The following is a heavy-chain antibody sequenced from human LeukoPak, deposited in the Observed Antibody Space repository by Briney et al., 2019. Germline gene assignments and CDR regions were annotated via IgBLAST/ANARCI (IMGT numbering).Heavy chain of an antibody. Sequence: SETLSLTCTVSGGSISSGDYYWSWIRQPPGKGLEWIGYIYYSGSTYYNPSLKSRVTISVDTSKDQFSLKLGSVTAADTAVYYCAREDDSSGYYYPNYWGQGTLVTVPS. CDR3: AREDDSSGYYYPNY. V-gene: IGHV4-30-4*01. J-gene: IGHJ4*02. D-gene: IGHD3-22*01. CDR1: GGSISSGDYY. CDR2: IYYSGST.